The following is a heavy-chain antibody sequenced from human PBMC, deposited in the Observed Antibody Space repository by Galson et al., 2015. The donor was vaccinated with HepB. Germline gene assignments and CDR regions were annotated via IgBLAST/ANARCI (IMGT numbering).Heavy chain of an antibody. J-gene: IGHJ6*02. CDR1: GYTFTSYG. CDR3: ASGRTPRYSYGYDHEATTGGMDV. D-gene: IGHD5-18*01. CDR2: ISAYNGNT. V-gene: IGHV1-18*04. Sequence: SVKVSCKASGYTFTSYGISWVRQAPGQGLEWMGWISAYNGNTNYAQKLQGRVTMTTDTSTSTAYMELRSLRSDDTAVYYCASGRTPRYSYGYDHEATTGGMDVWGQGTTVTVSS.